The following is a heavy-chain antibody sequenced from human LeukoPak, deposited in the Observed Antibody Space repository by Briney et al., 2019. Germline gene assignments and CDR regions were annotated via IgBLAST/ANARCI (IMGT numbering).Heavy chain of an antibody. V-gene: IGHV3-13*01. CDR3: ARAGYSSSWYSRYFDL. J-gene: IGHJ2*01. CDR1: GFTFSRYD. D-gene: IGHD6-13*01. Sequence: GGSLRLSCAASGFTFSRYDMHWVRQPTGKGLEWVSGIGTAGEIYYPGSVKGRFTISRENAKNSLYPQMNSLRAGDTAVYYCARAGYSSSWYSRYFDLWGRGTLVTVSS. CDR2: IGTAGEI.